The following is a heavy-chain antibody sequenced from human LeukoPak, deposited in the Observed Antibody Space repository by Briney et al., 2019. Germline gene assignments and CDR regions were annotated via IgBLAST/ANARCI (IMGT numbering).Heavy chain of an antibody. CDR1: GYTFTSYY. D-gene: IGHD6-13*01. CDR2: INPSGGST. V-gene: IGHV1-46*01. Sequence: ASVKVSCKASGYTFTSYYMHWVRQAPGQGLEWMGIINPSGGSTSYAQKFQGRVTMTRDMSTSTVYMELSSLRSEDTAVYYCARDPPRGIAAADDPIDYWGQGTLVTVSS. CDR3: ARDPPRGIAAADDPIDY. J-gene: IGHJ4*02.